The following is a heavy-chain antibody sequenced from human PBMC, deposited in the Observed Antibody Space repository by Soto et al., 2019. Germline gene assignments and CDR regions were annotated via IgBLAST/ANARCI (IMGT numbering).Heavy chain of an antibody. CDR2: IYHTGNA. D-gene: IGHD3-22*01. Sequence: QLQLKESGPGLVKSSETLSLTCSVSGDSISNSRFYWAWIRQPPGEGLEWIGSIYHTGNAYYNPSPKSRLTIFVDTSENQFSLKLTSVTAADTALYYCARDYFDSSDYTTNWFDPWGQGALVTVSS. J-gene: IGHJ5*02. CDR1: GDSISNSRFY. CDR3: ARDYFDSSDYTTNWFDP. V-gene: IGHV4-39*01.